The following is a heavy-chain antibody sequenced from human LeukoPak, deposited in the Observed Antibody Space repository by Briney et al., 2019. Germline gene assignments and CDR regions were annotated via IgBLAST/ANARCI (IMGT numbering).Heavy chain of an antibody. V-gene: IGHV4-38-2*02. CDR2: NYYSGST. J-gene: IGHJ5*02. D-gene: IGHD3-16*02. CDR3: AATPYDYVWGSYRYGVWYDL. CDR1: GYSISSGYY. Sequence: SETLSLTCIVSGYSISSGYYWGWIRPPPGKGLEWIGYNYYSGSTNYNPSLKSPVTISVDTSKNQFSLKLSSVTAADTAVYYCAATPYDYVWGSYRYGVWYDLGGEGTLVSVSS.